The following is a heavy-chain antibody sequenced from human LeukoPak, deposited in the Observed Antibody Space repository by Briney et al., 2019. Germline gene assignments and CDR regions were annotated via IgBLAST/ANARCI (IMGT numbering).Heavy chain of an antibody. CDR1: GFTFGPYT. CDR3: ARDRSIVVVMDV. CDR2: ISSSSDTI. Sequence: GGSLRLSCAASGFTFGPYTMNWVRQAPGKGLEWVSYISSSSDTIYYADSVKGRFTISRDNGKNSLYLQMNSLRAEDTAVYYCARDRSIVVVMDVWGKGTTVTVSS. J-gene: IGHJ6*03. V-gene: IGHV3-48*04. D-gene: IGHD2-15*01.